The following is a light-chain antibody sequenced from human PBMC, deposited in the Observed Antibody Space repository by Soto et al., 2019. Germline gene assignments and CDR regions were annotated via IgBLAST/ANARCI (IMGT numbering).Light chain of an antibody. CDR3: QQYNSFST. CDR2: KTS. V-gene: IGKV1-5*03. Sequence: DIQMTQYPSTLSASVGARVPITCRAPQTISNWLAWYPQKPGKAPQLLIYKTSTLETGVPSRFSGSGSGTEFTLTITSLQPDDFAIYYCQQYNSFSTFGQGTKVDIK. J-gene: IGKJ1*01. CDR1: QTISNW.